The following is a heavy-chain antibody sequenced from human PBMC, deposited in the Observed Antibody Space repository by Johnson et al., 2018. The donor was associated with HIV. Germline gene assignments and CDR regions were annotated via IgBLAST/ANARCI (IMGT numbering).Heavy chain of an antibody. D-gene: IGHD6-13*01. CDR3: ARGGGSSSWYQADAFDI. CDR2: IYSDGST. Sequence: QVQLVESGGGVVQPGRSLRLSCAASGFTFSSYAMHWVRQAPGRGLEWVSLIYSDGSTYYADSVKGRFTISRDDSKNTLYVQMNSLGPEDTAGYYWARGGGSSSWYQADAFDIWGQGTRVTVSS. V-gene: IGHV3-NL1*01. CDR1: GFTFSSYA. J-gene: IGHJ3*02.